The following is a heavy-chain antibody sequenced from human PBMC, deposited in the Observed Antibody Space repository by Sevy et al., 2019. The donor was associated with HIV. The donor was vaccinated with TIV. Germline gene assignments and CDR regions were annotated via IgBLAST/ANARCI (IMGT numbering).Heavy chain of an antibody. J-gene: IGHJ4*02. CDR2: VYPADPDT. CDR3: ASAGITAGFDY. D-gene: IGHD6-13*01. V-gene: IGHV5-51*01. Sequence: GESLKISCKGSGYSFNNYWIGWVRQLPGKGLEWMGVVYPADPDTRYSPSFQGQVTISVDKSISTAYLQWSSLKASDTATYCCASAGITAGFDYWGQGTLVTVSS. CDR1: GYSFNNYW.